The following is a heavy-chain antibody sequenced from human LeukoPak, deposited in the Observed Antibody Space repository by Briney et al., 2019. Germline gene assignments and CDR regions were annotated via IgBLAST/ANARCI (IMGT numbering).Heavy chain of an antibody. CDR3: ARVLRDFWSGYIGKGAFDI. J-gene: IGHJ3*02. V-gene: IGHV1-69*05. Sequence: SVNVSCKASGGTFSSYAISWVRQAPGQGLEWMGRIIPIFGTANYAQEFQGRVTITTDESTSTAYMELSSLRSEDTAVYYCARVLRDFWSGYIGKGAFDIWGQGTMVTVSS. D-gene: IGHD3-3*01. CDR2: IIPIFGTA. CDR1: GGTFSSYA.